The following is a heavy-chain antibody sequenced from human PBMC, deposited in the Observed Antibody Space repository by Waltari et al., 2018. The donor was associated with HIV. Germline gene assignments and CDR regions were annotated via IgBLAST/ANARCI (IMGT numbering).Heavy chain of an antibody. CDR2: IHSSGSV. CDR1: GGSISRGSFS. D-gene: IGHD3-3*02. J-gene: IGHJ4*01. V-gene: IGHV4-61*02. Sequence: QVQLQESGPGLLKPSQTLSLTYTVSGGSISRGSFSWSWIRQSAGKTLEWIGRIHSSGSVNYNSSVESRVTISRDTSKNQFSLLLTSVTAADSAIYYCARLSGSKGFDYWGQGTLVTVSS. CDR3: ARLSGSKGFDY.